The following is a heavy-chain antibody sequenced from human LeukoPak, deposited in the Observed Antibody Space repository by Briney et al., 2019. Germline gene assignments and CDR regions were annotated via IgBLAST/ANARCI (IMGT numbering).Heavy chain of an antibody. CDR3: ARGTIAAAGYYYFDY. D-gene: IGHD6-13*01. Sequence: GGSLRLSCAASGFTFSSYWMSWVRQAPGKGLEWVANIKQDGSEKYYADSVKGRFTISRDNAKNSLYLQMNSLRAEDTAVYYCARGTIAAAGYYYFDYWGQGTQVTVSS. CDR1: GFTFSSYW. V-gene: IGHV3-7*04. CDR2: IKQDGSEK. J-gene: IGHJ4*02.